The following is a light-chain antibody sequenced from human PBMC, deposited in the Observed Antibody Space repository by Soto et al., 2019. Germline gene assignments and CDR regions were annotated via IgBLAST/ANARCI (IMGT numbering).Light chain of an antibody. V-gene: IGLV7-46*01. CDR3: LLSYTGAHV. CDR1: TGAVTSGHY. Sequence: QTVVTQEPSLTVSPGGTVTLTCGSSTGAVTSGHYPYWFQQKPGQAPKTLIYDTSNKHSWTPARFSGSLLGGKAALTLSGAQPEDEAEYFCLLSYTGAHVFGTGTKVTVL. J-gene: IGLJ1*01. CDR2: DTS.